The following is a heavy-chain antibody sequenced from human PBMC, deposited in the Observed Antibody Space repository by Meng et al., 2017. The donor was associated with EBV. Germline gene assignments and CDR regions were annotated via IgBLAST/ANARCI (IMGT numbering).Heavy chain of an antibody. J-gene: IGHJ4*02. V-gene: IGHV1-69*06. Sequence: VQLVPFGAGVEKPGSSVKVSCKASGGTFSSYAISWVRQAPGQGLEWMGGIIPIFGTANYAQKFQGRVTITADKSTSTAYMELSSLRSEDTAVYYCARAEIAAAGRLDYWGQGTLVTVSS. CDR1: GGTFSSYA. CDR3: ARAEIAAAGRLDY. D-gene: IGHD6-13*01. CDR2: IIPIFGTA.